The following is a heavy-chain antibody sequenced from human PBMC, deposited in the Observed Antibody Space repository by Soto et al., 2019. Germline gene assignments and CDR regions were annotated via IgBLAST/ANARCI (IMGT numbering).Heavy chain of an antibody. CDR1: GGSISSGGYY. D-gene: IGHD6-13*01. CDR2: IYYSGST. Sequence: TLSLTCTVSGGSISSGGYYWRWIRQHPGKGLEWIGYIYYSGSTYYNPSLKSRVTISVDTSKNQFSLKLSSVTAADTAVYYCACISSSGRTYYDYYYGMDVWGQGTTVTVSS. V-gene: IGHV4-31*03. J-gene: IGHJ6*02. CDR3: ACISSSGRTYYDYYYGMDV.